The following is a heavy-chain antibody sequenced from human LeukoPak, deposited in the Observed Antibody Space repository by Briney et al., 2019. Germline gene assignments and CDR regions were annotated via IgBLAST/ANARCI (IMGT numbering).Heavy chain of an antibody. J-gene: IGHJ4*02. CDR3: AKGSGSSCYSPCDY. Sequence: GGSLRLSCAASGLTFRNYAMSWVRQAPGKGLEWVSVICANDGNTYYADAVKGRFTISRDNSKDTLYLQMDSLRAVDTAVYYCAKGSGSSCYSPCDYWGQGILVTVSS. V-gene: IGHV3-23*01. D-gene: IGHD2-15*01. CDR1: GLTFRNYA. CDR2: ICANDGNT.